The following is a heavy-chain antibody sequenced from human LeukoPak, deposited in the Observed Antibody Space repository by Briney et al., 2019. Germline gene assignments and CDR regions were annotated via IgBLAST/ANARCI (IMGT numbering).Heavy chain of an antibody. Sequence: SWIRQHPGKGLEWIGYIYYSGSTYYNPSLKSRVTISVDTSKNQFSLKLSSVTAADTAVYYCARERSYGMDVWGQGTTVTVSS. V-gene: IGHV4-31*02. CDR2: IYYSGST. J-gene: IGHJ6*02. CDR3: ARERSYGMDV. D-gene: IGHD3-3*01.